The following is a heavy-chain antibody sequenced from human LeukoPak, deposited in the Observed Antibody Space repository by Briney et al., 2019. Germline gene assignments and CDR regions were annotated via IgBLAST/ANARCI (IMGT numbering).Heavy chain of an antibody. CDR2: TYTGGNS. V-gene: IGHV3-53*01. CDR3: ARGGRGSAAVVAPRSFDI. CDR1: GFTFVNYV. D-gene: IGHD3-22*01. Sequence: GGSLRLSCAASGFTFVNYVMTWVRQAPGKGLEWVSVTYTGGNSYYAGSVQGRFIISRDISKNTLYLQMNNLRAEDSALYYCARGGRGSAAVVAPRSFDIWGQGTMVTVSS. J-gene: IGHJ3*02.